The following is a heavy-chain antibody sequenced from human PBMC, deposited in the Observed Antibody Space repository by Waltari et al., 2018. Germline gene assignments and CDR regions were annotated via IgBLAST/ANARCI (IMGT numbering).Heavy chain of an antibody. D-gene: IGHD2-15*01. Sequence: QVQLVQSGAEVKKPGASVKVSCKASGYTFTGYYMHWVRQAPGQGPEWMGRINPNSGGTNYAQKFHVRVTMTRDTSISTASMELGRLRSDDTAVYYCARGRHCSGGSCKNWFDPWGQGTLVTVSS. CDR2: INPNSGGT. J-gene: IGHJ5*02. CDR3: ARGRHCSGGSCKNWFDP. CDR1: GYTFTGYY. V-gene: IGHV1-2*06.